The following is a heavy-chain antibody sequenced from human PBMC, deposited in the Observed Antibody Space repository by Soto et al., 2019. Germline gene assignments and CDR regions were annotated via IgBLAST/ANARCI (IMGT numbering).Heavy chain of an antibody. Sequence: PSETLSLTCAVYGGSFSGYYWSWIRQPPGKGLEWIGEINHSGSTNYNPSLKSRVTISVDTSKNQFSLKLSSVTAADTAVYYCARLSRIAARSRDYWGQGTLVTVS. V-gene: IGHV4-34*01. CDR1: GGSFSGYY. CDR2: INHSGST. D-gene: IGHD6-6*01. J-gene: IGHJ4*02. CDR3: ARLSRIAARSRDY.